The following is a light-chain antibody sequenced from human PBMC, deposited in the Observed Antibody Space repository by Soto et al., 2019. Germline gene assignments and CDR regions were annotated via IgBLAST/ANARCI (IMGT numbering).Light chain of an antibody. CDR1: QNVHSN. V-gene: IGKV3-15*01. CDR3: QQYNNWPLT. CDR2: DTS. J-gene: IGKJ4*01. Sequence: EVVMTQSPATLSVSPGDGATLSCRASQNVHSNLAWYQQKPGQAPRLLIYDTSTRATDIPFKFSGGGSGTEFTLTISSLQSEDFAVYYCQQYNNWPLTFGGGTKVETK.